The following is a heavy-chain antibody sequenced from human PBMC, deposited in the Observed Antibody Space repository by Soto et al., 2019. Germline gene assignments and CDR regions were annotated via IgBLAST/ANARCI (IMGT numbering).Heavy chain of an antibody. CDR1: GFIFSSYS. J-gene: IGHJ4*02. D-gene: IGHD6-13*01. CDR3: TRSEIVAAGTGPFDY. V-gene: IGHV3-21*01. CDR2: VSSNGNDR. Sequence: GGSLRLSCAASGFIFSSYSLNWVRQAPGEGLERVLSVSSNGNDRNYADSVKGRFTISRDNAKNSLSVQMNSLRVEDTAVYYCTRSEIVAAGTGPFDYWGRGTLVTVSS.